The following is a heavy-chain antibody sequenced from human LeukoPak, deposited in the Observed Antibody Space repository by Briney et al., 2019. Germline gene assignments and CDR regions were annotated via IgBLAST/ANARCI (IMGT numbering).Heavy chain of an antibody. CDR3: ARDVGMGAFDI. Sequence: PSETLSLTCTVSGGSISSYYWSWIRQPPGKGLEWIGYIYYSGSTNYNPSLKSRVTISVDTSKNQFSLKLSSVTAADTAVYYCARDVGMGAFDIWGQGTMVTVSS. V-gene: IGHV4-59*01. D-gene: IGHD2-8*01. CDR1: GGSISSYY. CDR2: IYYSGST. J-gene: IGHJ3*02.